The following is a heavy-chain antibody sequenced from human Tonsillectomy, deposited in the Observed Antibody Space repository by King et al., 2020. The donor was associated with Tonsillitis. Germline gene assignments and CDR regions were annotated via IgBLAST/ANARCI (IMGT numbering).Heavy chain of an antibody. J-gene: IGHJ4*02. D-gene: IGHD3-10*01. CDR1: GYTFTSYG. Sequence: QLVQSGAEVKKPGASVKVSCKASGYTFTSYGISWVRQAPGQGLEWMGWISAYNGNTNYAQKLQGRVTMTTDTSTSTAYMELRSLRSDDTAVYYCARDQRWESYYYGSGSSFDYWGQGTLVTVSS. CDR3: ARDQRWESYYYGSGSSFDY. V-gene: IGHV1-18*01. CDR2: ISAYNGNT.